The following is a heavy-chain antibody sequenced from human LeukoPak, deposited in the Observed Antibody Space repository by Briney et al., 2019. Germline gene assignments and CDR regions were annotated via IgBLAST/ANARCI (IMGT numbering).Heavy chain of an antibody. D-gene: IGHD2-2*01. CDR3: ARLAGGYCSSTSCSGWFDP. J-gene: IGHJ5*02. Sequence: GESLKISCKGSGYSFTSYWIGWVRQMPGKGLEWMGIIYPGDSDTRYSPSFQGQVTISADKSISTAYLQRSSLKASDTAMYYCARLAGGYCSSTSCSGWFDPWAREPWSPSPQ. V-gene: IGHV5-51*01. CDR1: GYSFTSYW. CDR2: IYPGDSDT.